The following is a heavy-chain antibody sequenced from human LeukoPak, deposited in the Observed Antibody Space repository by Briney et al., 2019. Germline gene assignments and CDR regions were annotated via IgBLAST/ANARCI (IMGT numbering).Heavy chain of an antibody. Sequence: SQTLSLTCTLSGGSISSGGDYWSWIRQHPGKGLEWIGYIYYSGSTYYNPSLKSRVTISVDTSKNQFSLKLSSVTAADTAVYYCARDLSPDYYGSGRYFDYWGQGTLVTVSS. CDR1: GGSISSGGDY. CDR3: ARDLSPDYYGSGRYFDY. D-gene: IGHD3-10*01. CDR2: IYYSGST. J-gene: IGHJ4*02. V-gene: IGHV4-31*03.